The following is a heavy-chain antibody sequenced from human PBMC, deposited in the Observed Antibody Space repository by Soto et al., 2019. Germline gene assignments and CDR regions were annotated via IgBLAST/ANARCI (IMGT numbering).Heavy chain of an antibody. CDR2: INHSGST. D-gene: IGHD1-1*01. Sequence: PSKTLSLTSAVYGESFSGYYWSWIRQPPGKGLEWIGEINHSGSTNYNPSLNSRVTISVDTSKNQFSLKLSSVTAADTAVYYCAGCLSRIWYKGNSNDYWRPGNLVTV. V-gene: IGHV4-34*01. CDR3: AGCLSRIWYKGNSNDY. J-gene: IGHJ4*02. CDR1: GESFSGYY.